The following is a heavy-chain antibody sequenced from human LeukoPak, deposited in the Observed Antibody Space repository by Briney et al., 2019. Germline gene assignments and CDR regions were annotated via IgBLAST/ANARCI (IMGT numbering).Heavy chain of an antibody. Sequence: GASVKVSCTASGYTITGYYMHWVRQAPGQGLEWMGWINPNSGGTNYAQKFQGWVTMTRDTSISTAYMELSRLRSDDTAVYYCARGKRIAAAGTGWFDPWGQGTLVTVSS. J-gene: IGHJ5*02. D-gene: IGHD6-13*01. CDR2: INPNSGGT. CDR1: GYTITGYY. CDR3: ARGKRIAAAGTGWFDP. V-gene: IGHV1-2*04.